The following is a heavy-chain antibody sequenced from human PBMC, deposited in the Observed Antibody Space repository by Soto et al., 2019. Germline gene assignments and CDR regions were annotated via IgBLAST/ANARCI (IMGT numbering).Heavy chain of an antibody. V-gene: IGHV4-59*01. Sequence: QVQLQESGPGLVKPSETLSLTCTVSGGSLTDYYWGWVRQPPGKGLEWIAYIYYSGSPNYNPSLKSRVTISVDTPKNQFALKLTSMSAADTAVYYCAGVRSIAVAGGMDVWGQGTTVIVSS. J-gene: IGHJ6*02. CDR2: IYYSGSP. CDR3: AGVRSIAVAGGMDV. CDR1: GGSLTDYY. D-gene: IGHD6-19*01.